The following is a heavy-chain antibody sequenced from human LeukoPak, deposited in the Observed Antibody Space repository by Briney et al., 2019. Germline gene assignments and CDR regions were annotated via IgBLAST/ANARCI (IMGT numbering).Heavy chain of an antibody. CDR3: ATDVTGTASYDF. CDR1: GYSLSELS. J-gene: IGHJ4*02. V-gene: IGHV1-24*01. CDR2: FDPEDDEA. Sequence: ASVKVSCKVSGYSLSELSIHWVRQAPGKGLEWMGGFDPEDDEAIYVQSLEGRVTMTEDTSTDTAYMELSGLTSDDAAVYYCATDVTGTASYDFWGQGTLVTVS. D-gene: IGHD1-1*01.